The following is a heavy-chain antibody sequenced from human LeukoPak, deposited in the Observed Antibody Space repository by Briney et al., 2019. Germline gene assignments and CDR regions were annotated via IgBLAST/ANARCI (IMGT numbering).Heavy chain of an antibody. CDR2: INASGGST. J-gene: IGHJ6*02. V-gene: IGHV1-46*01. D-gene: IGHD2-8*01. CDR1: GYNFISYY. Sequence: ASVKVSCKASGYNFISYYMHWVRQAHGQGLEWMGIINASGGSTSYAQKFQDRVTMTRDTSTSTVYMELSSLKSEDTAVYYCAREDVVLVDAVRYYYYGMDVWGQGTTVTVSS. CDR3: AREDVVLVDAVRYYYYGMDV.